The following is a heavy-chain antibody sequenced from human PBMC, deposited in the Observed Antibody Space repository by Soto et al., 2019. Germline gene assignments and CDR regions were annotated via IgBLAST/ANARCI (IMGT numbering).Heavy chain of an antibody. CDR3: ARESEDLTSNFDY. CDR1: GFTFTRYS. Sequence: RSRRLSCAASGFTFTRYSMNWVRQGPGKGLEWVSSISSTTNYIYYGDSMKGRFTISRDNAKNSLYLEMSSLRAEDTAVYYCARESEDLTSNFDYWGQGTLVTVSS. J-gene: IGHJ4*02. V-gene: IGHV3-21*06. CDR2: ISSTTNYI.